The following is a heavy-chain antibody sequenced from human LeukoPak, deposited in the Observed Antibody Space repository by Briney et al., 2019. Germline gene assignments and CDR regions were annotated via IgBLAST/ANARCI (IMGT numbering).Heavy chain of an antibody. D-gene: IGHD3-10*01. J-gene: IGHJ5*02. CDR2: IWSDGSNK. CDR3: AREDGSASYYNNWFDP. Sequence: GRSLRLSCAASGFTFSFYGMHWVRHAPGKGMEWLAVIWSDGSNKYYADSVKGRFTISRDNSKNTLYLQMNSLRAEDTAVYYCAREDGSASYYNNWFDPWGQGTLVTVSS. V-gene: IGHV3-33*01. CDR1: GFTFSFYG.